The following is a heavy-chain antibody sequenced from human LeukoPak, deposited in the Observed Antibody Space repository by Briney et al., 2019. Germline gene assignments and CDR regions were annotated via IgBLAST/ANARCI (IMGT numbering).Heavy chain of an antibody. D-gene: IGHD3-22*01. J-gene: IGHJ4*02. CDR1: GFTFSSYE. CDR2: ISSSGRTI. V-gene: IGHV3-48*03. CDR3: ARDRRLGALYDSSGTYFDY. Sequence: GGSLRLSCAASGFTFSSYEMNWVRQAPGKGLDWVSYISSSGRTIYYADSVKGRYTISRDNAKNSLYLQMNSLRAEDTAVYYCARDRRLGALYDSSGTYFDYWGQGTLVTVSS.